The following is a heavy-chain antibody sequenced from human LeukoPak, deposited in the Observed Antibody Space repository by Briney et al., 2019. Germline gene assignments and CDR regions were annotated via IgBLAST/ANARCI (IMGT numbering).Heavy chain of an antibody. D-gene: IGHD3-10*01. CDR1: GFTFSAAW. CDR3: STDPYKLLGDPIDY. V-gene: IGHV3-15*01. J-gene: IGHJ4*02. CDR2: IKSITDGGTT. Sequence: GGSLRLSCAVSGFTFSAAWMSWVRQAPGKGLEWVGRIKSITDGGTTDYAAPVKGRFTISRDDSKNTLYLQMSSLKTEDTALYYCSTDPYKLLGDPIDYWGQGTLVTVSS.